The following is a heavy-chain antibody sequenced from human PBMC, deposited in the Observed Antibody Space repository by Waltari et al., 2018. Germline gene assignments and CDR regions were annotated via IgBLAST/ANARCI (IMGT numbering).Heavy chain of an antibody. V-gene: IGHV4-4*07. J-gene: IGHJ4*02. D-gene: IGHD3-9*01. Sequence: QVQLQESGPGQVKPSETLSLTCTVSHGYISGYYWTWIRQPAGKGLEWIGFTSPTGGTDYNPSLKSRVTMSSDTSKNQVFLHLNSVTAADTAVYYCARHWNHDILADSFDLWGQGTRVTISS. CDR3: ARHWNHDILADSFDL. CDR1: HGYISGYY. CDR2: TSPTGGT.